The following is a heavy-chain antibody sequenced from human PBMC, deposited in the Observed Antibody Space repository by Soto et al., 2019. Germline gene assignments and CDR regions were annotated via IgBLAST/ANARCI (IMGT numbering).Heavy chain of an antibody. V-gene: IGHV1-8*02. D-gene: IGHD7-27*01. CDR2: MNPNSGNT. CDR1: GYTFTSYD. Sequence: ASVKVSCKASGYTFTSYDINWVRQATGQGLEWMGWMNPNSGNTGYAQKFQGRVTMTRNTSISTAYMELSSLRSGDTAVYYCARIVTGVNYYYYYYMDVWGKGTTVTVSS. J-gene: IGHJ6*03. CDR3: ARIVTGVNYYYYYYMDV.